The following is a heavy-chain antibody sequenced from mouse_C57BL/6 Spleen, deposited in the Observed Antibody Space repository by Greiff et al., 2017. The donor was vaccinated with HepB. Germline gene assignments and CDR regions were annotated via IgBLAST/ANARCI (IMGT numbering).Heavy chain of an antibody. CDR3: ARLWLRPHYYAMDY. J-gene: IGHJ4*01. D-gene: IGHD2-2*01. CDR2: IDPSDSYT. V-gene: IGHV1-59*01. CDR1: GYTFTSYW. Sequence: VQLQQPGAELVRPGTSAKLSCKASGYTFTSYWMHWVKQRPGQGLEWIGVIDPSDSYTNYNQKFKGKATLTVDTSSSTAYMQLSSLTSEDSAVYYCARLWLRPHYYAMDYWGQGTSVTVSS.